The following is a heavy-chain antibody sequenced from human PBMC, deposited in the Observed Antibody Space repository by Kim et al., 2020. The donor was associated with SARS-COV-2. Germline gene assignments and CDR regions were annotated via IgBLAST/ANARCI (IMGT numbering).Heavy chain of an antibody. Sequence: GESLKISCKGSGYSFTSYWIGWVRQMPGKGLEWMGIIYPGDSDTRYSPSFQGQVTISADKSISTAYLQWSSLKASDTAMYYCARQSSRTTVTTPYYYYYGMDVWGQGTTVPVSS. J-gene: IGHJ6*02. CDR1: GYSFTSYW. CDR3: ARQSSRTTVTTPYYYYYGMDV. V-gene: IGHV5-51*01. CDR2: IYPGDSDT. D-gene: IGHD4-17*01.